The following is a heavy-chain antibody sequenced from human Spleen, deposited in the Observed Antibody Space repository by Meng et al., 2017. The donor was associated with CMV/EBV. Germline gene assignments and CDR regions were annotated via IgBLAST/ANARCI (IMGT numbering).Heavy chain of an antibody. V-gene: IGHV1-69*10. D-gene: IGHD3-9*01. CDR3: ARDRVDYDILTGYYYAYYFDY. CDR1: YA. CDR2: IIPILGIA. Sequence: YAIGWVRQAPGQGLEWMGGIIPILGIANYEQKFQGRVTITADKSTSTAYMELSSLRSEDTAVYYCARDRVDYDILTGYYYAYYFDYWGQGTLVTVSS. J-gene: IGHJ4*02.